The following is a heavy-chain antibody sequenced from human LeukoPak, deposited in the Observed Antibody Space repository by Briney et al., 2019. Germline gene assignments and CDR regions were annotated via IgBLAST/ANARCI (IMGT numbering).Heavy chain of an antibody. CDR1: GFTFSNYS. D-gene: IGHD6-19*01. CDR2: ISSSGSYI. Sequence: GGSLRLSCTASGFTFSNYSMNWVRQAPGKGLEWVSSISSSGSYIYYADSVKGRFTISRDNAKNSLYLQMNSLRAEDTAVYYCARAGGQWLVQGGYYFDYWGQGTLVTVSS. CDR3: ARAGGQWLVQGGYYFDY. J-gene: IGHJ4*02. V-gene: IGHV3-21*01.